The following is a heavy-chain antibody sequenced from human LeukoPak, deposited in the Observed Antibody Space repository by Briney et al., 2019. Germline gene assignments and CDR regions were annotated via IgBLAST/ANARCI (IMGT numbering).Heavy chain of an antibody. D-gene: IGHD2-2*01. CDR3: ARSLGRSSTSCCDY. CDR2: INQSGST. Sequence: SETLSLTCAVYGGSFSGYYWSWIRQPPGKGLEWIGEINQSGSTNYNPSLKSRVTISVDTSKNQFSLKLSSVTAADTAVYYCARSLGRSSTSCCDYWGQGTLVTVSS. CDR1: GGSFSGYY. J-gene: IGHJ4*02. V-gene: IGHV4-34*01.